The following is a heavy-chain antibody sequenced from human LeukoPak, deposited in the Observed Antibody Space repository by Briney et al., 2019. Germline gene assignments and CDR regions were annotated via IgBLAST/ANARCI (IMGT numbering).Heavy chain of an antibody. CDR1: GITFRIYA. Sequence: PGGSLRLSCAGSGITFRIYAMTWVRQAPGKGLEWVSAISGSGSMTYYADSVKGRFTISRDKSNNTLYLQMNCLRAEDTALYYCAKTGDYFDSTDYYRPDAFDIWGQGTMVTVSS. CDR3: AKTGDYFDSTDYYRPDAFDI. V-gene: IGHV3-23*01. D-gene: IGHD3-22*01. CDR2: ISGSGSMT. J-gene: IGHJ3*02.